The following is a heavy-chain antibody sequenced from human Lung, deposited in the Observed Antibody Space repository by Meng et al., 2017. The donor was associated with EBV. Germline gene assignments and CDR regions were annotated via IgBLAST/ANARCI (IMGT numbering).Heavy chain of an antibody. D-gene: IGHD6-13*01. CDR1: GYTFTSYA. V-gene: IGHV1-3*01. CDR3: ARGGWSSSRGN. J-gene: IGHJ4*02. CDR2: S. Sequence: QVHLVQSGAEVKKHGASVKDSCKASGYTFTSYAMHWMRQAPGQRLEWMGWSYSRKLLDRVTIPRHTSARTACMELSSLRSEDTAVYYCARGGWSSSRGNWGQGTLVTVSS.